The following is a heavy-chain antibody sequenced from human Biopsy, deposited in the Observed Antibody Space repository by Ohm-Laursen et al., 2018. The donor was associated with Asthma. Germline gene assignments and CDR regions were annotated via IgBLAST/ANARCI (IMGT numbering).Heavy chain of an antibody. V-gene: IGHV3-23*01. D-gene: IGHD5-18*01. CDR1: GFRFNSYA. CDR2: ISASGNST. CDR3: AKGMDTFDI. Sequence: GSLRLSCAASGFRFNSYAVSWVRRAPGKGPERVSTISASGNSTYYGDSVKGRSTISRDNSKNTLFLHMNSLRADDTAVYYCAKGMDTFDIWGQGTLVTVSS. J-gene: IGHJ3*02.